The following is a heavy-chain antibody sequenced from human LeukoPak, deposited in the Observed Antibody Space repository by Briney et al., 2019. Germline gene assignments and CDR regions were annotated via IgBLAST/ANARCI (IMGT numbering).Heavy chain of an antibody. CDR3: ARSGYYYGLDV. J-gene: IGHJ6*02. Sequence: ASVTVSCKTSGYTFTGYYMHWVRPAPGQGLEWMGWMRWNNPSSGGTNYAQRFQGRVTMTRDTSISTAYMELYRLTSDDTAVYYCARSGYYYGLDVWGQGTTVTVSS. D-gene: IGHD1-26*01. CDR2: MRWNNPSSGGT. CDR1: GYTFTGYY. V-gene: IGHV1-2*02.